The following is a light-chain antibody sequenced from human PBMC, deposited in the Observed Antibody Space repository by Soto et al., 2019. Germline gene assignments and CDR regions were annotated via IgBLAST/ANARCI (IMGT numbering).Light chain of an antibody. CDR2: DVS. CDR1: GSDVGGYNY. V-gene: IGLV2-14*01. J-gene: IGLJ2*01. CDR3: SSYTSASTPVV. Sequence: QSALTQPVSVSGSPGQTITISCTGTGSDVGGYNYVSWYQQHPGKAPKVMIYDVSNRPSGVSNRFSGSKSGNTASLTISGLQAEDEADYYCSSYTSASTPVVFGGGTKLTVL.